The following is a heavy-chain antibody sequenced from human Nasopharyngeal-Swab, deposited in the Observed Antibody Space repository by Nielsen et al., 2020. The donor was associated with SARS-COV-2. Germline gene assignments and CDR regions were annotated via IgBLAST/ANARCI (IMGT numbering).Heavy chain of an antibody. D-gene: IGHD2-21*02. CDR1: GFTFSDSA. V-gene: IGHV3-73*01. Sequence: GESLKISCAASGFTFSDSAIHWVRQASGKGLEWVGRIRSKGNNYATAYAASVKGRFIIFRDDPTNTAYLQMISLKTEDTAVYYCTRCGGGCYSGRDYWGQGTLVTVSS. J-gene: IGHJ4*02. CDR3: TRCGGGCYSGRDY. CDR2: IRSKGNNYAT.